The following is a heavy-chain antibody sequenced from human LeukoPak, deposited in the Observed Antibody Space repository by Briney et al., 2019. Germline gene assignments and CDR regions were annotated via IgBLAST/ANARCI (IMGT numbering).Heavy chain of an antibody. CDR3: ARDASSSSGLADY. D-gene: IGHD6-6*01. CDR2: IWSDGSNE. CDR1: GSTFSSYG. V-gene: IGHV3-33*01. J-gene: IGHJ4*02. Sequence: PGGSLRLSCAASGSTFSSYGMNWVRQAPGKWLEWVAIIWSDGSNEYYADSVKGRFTISRDNSKNMFYLQMNSLRAEDTAVYYCARDASSSSGLADYWGQGTLVTVSS.